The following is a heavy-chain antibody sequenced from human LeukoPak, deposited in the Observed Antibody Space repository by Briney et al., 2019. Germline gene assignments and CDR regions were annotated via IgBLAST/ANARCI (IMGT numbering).Heavy chain of an antibody. D-gene: IGHD3-22*01. CDR3: AKDRPNFYENSGHYYRRDGDS. J-gene: IGHJ5*01. V-gene: IGHV3-23*01. Sequence: GGSLRLSCAASGFTFSSHSMSWVRQAPGKGLEWVASMCGTAGCTFYPDSVKGRFTISRDNSKNILYLQMNSLRAEDTAIYYCAKDRPNFYENSGHYYRRDGDSWGQGTLVTVSS. CDR2: MCGTAGCT. CDR1: GFTFSSHS.